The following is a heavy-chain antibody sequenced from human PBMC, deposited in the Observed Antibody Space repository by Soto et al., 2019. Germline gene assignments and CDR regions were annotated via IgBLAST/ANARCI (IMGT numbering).Heavy chain of an antibody. D-gene: IGHD4-4*01. J-gene: IGHJ6*02. CDR2: MNPNSGNT. CDR3: ARRTTVTTWVDGMDV. Sequence: ASVKVSCKASGYTFTSYDINWVRQATGQGLEWMGWMNPNSGNTGYAQKFQGRVTMTRNTSISTAYMELSSVTAADTAVYYCARRTTVTTWVDGMDVWGQGTTVTVSS. V-gene: IGHV1-8*01. CDR1: GYTFTSYD.